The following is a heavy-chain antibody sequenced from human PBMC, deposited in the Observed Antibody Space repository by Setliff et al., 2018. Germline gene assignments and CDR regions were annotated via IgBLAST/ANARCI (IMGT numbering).Heavy chain of an antibody. CDR2: INHSGSS. Sequence: SETLSLTCAVYGGSFRGFYWTWIRQPPGKGLEWIGEINHSGSSVYNPSLESRVSISVDTSKNQISLNLNSVTVADTAVYYCARQIRPGIALTGGLDYWGQGALVTVA. CDR1: GGSFRGFY. V-gene: IGHV4-34*01. CDR3: ARQIRPGIALTGGLDY. D-gene: IGHD2-8*02. J-gene: IGHJ4*02.